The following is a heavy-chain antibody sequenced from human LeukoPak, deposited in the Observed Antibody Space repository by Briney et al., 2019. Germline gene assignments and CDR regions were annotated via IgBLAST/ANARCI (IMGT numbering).Heavy chain of an antibody. Sequence: GGSLRLSCAASGFSFSSYTMNWVRQAPGKGLEWVSSIRSSSSYIYYADSVKGRFTISRDNSKNTLYLQMNSLRVEDTAVYYCAREANWGALGLYYFDYWGQGTLVTVSS. J-gene: IGHJ4*02. CDR2: IRSSSSYI. D-gene: IGHD7-27*01. CDR1: GFSFSSYT. CDR3: AREANWGALGLYYFDY. V-gene: IGHV3-21*01.